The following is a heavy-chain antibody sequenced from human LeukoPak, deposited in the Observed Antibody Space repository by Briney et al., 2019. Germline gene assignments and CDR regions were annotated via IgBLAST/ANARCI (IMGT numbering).Heavy chain of an antibody. D-gene: IGHD4-17*01. J-gene: IGHJ4*02. CDR2: ISYDGSSK. V-gene: IGHV3-30*18. CDR3: AKDGGFYGENFDY. Sequence: PGGSLRLSCAASGFTFSSYGMHWVRQARGKGLEWVAVISYDGSSKYYADSVKGRFTISRDNSKNTLFLQMNSLRADDTAVFYCAKDGGFYGENFDYWGQGTLVTVSS. CDR1: GFTFSSYG.